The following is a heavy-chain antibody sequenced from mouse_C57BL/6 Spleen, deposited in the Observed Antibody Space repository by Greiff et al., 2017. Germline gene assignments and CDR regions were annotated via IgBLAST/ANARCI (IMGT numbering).Heavy chain of an antibody. CDR2: IRLKSDNYAT. Sequence: DVMLVESGGGLVQPGGSMKLSCVASGFTFSNYWMNWVRQSPEKGLEWVAQIRLKSDNYATHYAESVKGRFTISRDDSKNSVYLHMNNLRAEDTGIYYCAGGYYGSCDDWGEGTTLSVSS. CDR1: GFTFSNYW. CDR3: AGGYYGSCDD. J-gene: IGHJ2*01. V-gene: IGHV6-3*01. D-gene: IGHD1-2*01.